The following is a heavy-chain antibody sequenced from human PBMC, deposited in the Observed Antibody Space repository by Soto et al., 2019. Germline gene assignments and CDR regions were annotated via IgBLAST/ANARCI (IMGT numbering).Heavy chain of an antibody. CDR1: GFTFSSYA. CDR2: I. CDR3: AKVIAAAGTGYWFDP. J-gene: IGHJ5*02. V-gene: IGHV3-23*01. D-gene: IGHD6-13*01. Sequence: EVQLLESGGGLVQPGGSLRLSCAASGFTFSSYAMSWVRQAPGKGLEWVSAIKGRFTISRDNSKNTLYLQMNSLRAEDTAGYYFAKVIAAAGTGYWFDPWGQGTLVTVSS.